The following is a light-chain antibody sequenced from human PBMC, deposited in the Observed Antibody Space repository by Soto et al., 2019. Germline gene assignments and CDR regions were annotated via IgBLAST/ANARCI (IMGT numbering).Light chain of an antibody. J-gene: IGKJ1*01. CDR2: GAS. CDR1: QSLRSS. CDR3: QQYNIWPQT. Sequence: LMTQSPATLSVSPGERATLSCRASQSLRSSLAWYQQKPGQAPRLLIYGASTRATGIPARFSGSGSGTEFTLTISSLQSEDFEIYFCQQYNIWPQTFGQGTKVDIK. V-gene: IGKV3-15*01.